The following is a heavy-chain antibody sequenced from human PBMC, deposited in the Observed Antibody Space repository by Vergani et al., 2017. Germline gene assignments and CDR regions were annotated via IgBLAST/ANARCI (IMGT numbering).Heavy chain of an antibody. D-gene: IGHD6-13*01. Sequence: QAQLQESGPGLVKPSETLSLTCHVFGVSVTDYNCNWIRQAPGKGLEWFVSLSTTGGATHSSHNPSLKSRVSISVDTSKSQFSLRRTSVTAADSASYYCAGDTHSWQRADRWGQGLLVSVS. CDR2: LSTTGGA. CDR3: AGDTHSWQRADR. V-gene: IGHV4-59*02. CDR1: GVSVTDYN. J-gene: IGHJ5*02.